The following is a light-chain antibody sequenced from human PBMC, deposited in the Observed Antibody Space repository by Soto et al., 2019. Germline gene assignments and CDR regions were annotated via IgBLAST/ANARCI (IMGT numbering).Light chain of an antibody. V-gene: IGKV1-5*03. Sequence: DIQMTQSPSTLSSSVGDRVTLTCRASQSINSLLAWLQQKPGKAPEILIYKASSLESGVPSRLSGSGSGTEFTLTISSLQPEEFATYYCLQYYDYRTFGQGTKVDIK. CDR3: LQYYDYRT. CDR1: QSINSL. CDR2: KAS. J-gene: IGKJ1*01.